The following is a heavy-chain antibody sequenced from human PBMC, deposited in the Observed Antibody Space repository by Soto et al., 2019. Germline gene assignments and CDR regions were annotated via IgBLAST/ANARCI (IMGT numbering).Heavy chain of an antibody. Sequence: EVQLLESGGGLVQPGGSLRLSCAASGFTFSSYAMSWVRQAPGKGLEWVSAISGSGGSTYYADSVKGRFTISRDNSTNTLYLQMNSLRAEDTAVYYCAANSGYNYYYGMDVWGQGTTVTVSS. J-gene: IGHJ6*02. CDR2: ISGSGGST. CDR1: GFTFSSYA. D-gene: IGHD3-22*01. V-gene: IGHV3-23*01. CDR3: AANSGYNYYYGMDV.